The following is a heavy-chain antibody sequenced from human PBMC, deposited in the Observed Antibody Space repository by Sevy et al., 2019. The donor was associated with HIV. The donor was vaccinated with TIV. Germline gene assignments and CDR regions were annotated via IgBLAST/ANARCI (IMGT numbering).Heavy chain of an antibody. D-gene: IGHD3-10*01. CDR3: ARDMAYGSGSIVYDY. CDR2: ISSSSRYI. J-gene: IGHJ4*02. CDR1: GFVFSSYT. V-gene: IGHV3-21*01. Sequence: GGSLRLSCAASGFVFSSYTMNWVRQSPGKGLEWVSSISSSSRYIFYADSVKGRFTISRDNARNSPYLQMNSLRAEDTAVYYCARDMAYGSGSIVYDYLGQRTLVTVSS.